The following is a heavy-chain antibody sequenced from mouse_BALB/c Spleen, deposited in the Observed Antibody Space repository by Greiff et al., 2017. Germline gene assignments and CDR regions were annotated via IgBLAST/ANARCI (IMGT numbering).Heavy chain of an antibody. Sequence: EVQLQQSGPELVKPGASVKMSCTASGYTFTSYVMHWVKQKPGQGLEWIGYINPYNDGTKYNEKFKGKATLTSDKSSSTAYMELSSLTSEDSAVYYCATTTVCEGYYAMDYWGQGTSVTVSS. CDR2: INPYNDGT. J-gene: IGHJ4*01. CDR3: ATTTVCEGYYAMDY. CDR1: GYTFTSYV. D-gene: IGHD1-1*01. V-gene: IGHV1-14*01.